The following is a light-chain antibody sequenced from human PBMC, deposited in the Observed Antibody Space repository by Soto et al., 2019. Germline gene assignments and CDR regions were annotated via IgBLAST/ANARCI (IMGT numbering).Light chain of an antibody. CDR3: SSFTISITWV. CDR2: EVN. Sequence: QSVLTQPASVSGSPGQSITISCTGTSSDVGGYDYVSWYQHYPGKAPKLMIFEVNNRPSGVSIRFSGYKTGNTASLTISGLQAEDEADYYCSSFTISITWVFGGGTKLTVL. CDR1: SSDVGGYDY. J-gene: IGLJ3*02. V-gene: IGLV2-14*01.